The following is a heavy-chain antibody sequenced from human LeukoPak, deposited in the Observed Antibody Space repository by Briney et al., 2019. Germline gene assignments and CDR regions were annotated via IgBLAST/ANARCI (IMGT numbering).Heavy chain of an antibody. CDR3: ARDLRFLERLSPTYFDY. Sequence: GGSLRLSCAASGFTFSRYSMNWVRQAPGKGLEWVSSISSSSSYIYYADSVKGRFTISRDNAKNSLYLQMNSLRAEDTAVYYCARDLRFLERLSPTYFDYWGQGTLVTVSS. D-gene: IGHD3-3*01. CDR1: GFTFSRYS. J-gene: IGHJ4*02. V-gene: IGHV3-21*01. CDR2: ISSSSSYI.